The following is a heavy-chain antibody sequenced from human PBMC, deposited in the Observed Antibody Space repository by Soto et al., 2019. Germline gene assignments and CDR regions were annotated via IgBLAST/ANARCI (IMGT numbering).Heavy chain of an antibody. Sequence: QVQLVQSGAEVKKPGASVKVSCKASGYTFTGYYMHWVRQAPGQGLEWMGWINPNSGGTNYAQKFQGRVTMTRDTSISTAYMELSRLRSDDTAVYYCARAFIVVVPAAKYYYGMDVWGQGTTVTVSS. V-gene: IGHV1-2*02. CDR1: GYTFTGYY. CDR2: INPNSGGT. D-gene: IGHD2-2*01. J-gene: IGHJ6*02. CDR3: ARAFIVVVPAAKYYYGMDV.